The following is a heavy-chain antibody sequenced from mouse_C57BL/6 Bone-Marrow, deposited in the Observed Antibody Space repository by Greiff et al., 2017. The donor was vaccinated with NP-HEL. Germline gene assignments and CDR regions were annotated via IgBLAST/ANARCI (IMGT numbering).Heavy chain of an antibody. CDR3: ARGSLDFDV. D-gene: IGHD6-2*01. Sequence: QVQLQQSGAELARPGASVKLSCKASGYTFTSYGISWVKQRTGQGLEWIGEIYPRSGNTYYNEKFKGKATLTADKSSSTAYMELRSLTSEDSAVYFCARGSLDFDVWGTGTTVTVSS. CDR1: GYTFTSYG. V-gene: IGHV1-81*01. CDR2: IYPRSGNT. J-gene: IGHJ1*03.